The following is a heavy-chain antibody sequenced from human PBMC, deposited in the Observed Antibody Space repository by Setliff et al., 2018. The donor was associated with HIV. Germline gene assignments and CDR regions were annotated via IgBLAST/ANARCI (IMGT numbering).Heavy chain of an antibody. V-gene: IGHV4-39*02. CDR3: PKSLRVEMFGVVTTYGMDV. CDR1: GASISSSHYY. Sequence: SETLSLTCTVSGASISSSHYYWVWIRQPPGKGLEWIGTTYFSGSTYYNPSLKSRVTMSVDTSENHFSLKLSSVTAADTAIYYCPKSLRVEMFGVVTTYGMDVWGQGTTVTVS. CDR2: TYFSGST. D-gene: IGHD3-3*01. J-gene: IGHJ6*02.